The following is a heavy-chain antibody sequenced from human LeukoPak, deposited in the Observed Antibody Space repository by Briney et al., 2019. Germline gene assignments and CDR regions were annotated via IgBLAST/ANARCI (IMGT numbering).Heavy chain of an antibody. J-gene: IGHJ4*02. CDR2: INHSGST. CDR1: GGPFSGYY. V-gene: IGHV4-34*01. CDR3: AKSDGYGLIDY. Sequence: SETLSLTCAVYGGPFSGYYWSWIRQPPGKGLEWIGEINHSGSTNYNPSLKSRVTISIDTSKNQFSLRLNSVTAADTAMYYCAKSDGYGLIDYWGQGTLVTVSS. D-gene: IGHD2-21*02.